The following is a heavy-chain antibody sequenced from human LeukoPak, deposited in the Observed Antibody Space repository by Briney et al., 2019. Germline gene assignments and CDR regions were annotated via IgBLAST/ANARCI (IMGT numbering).Heavy chain of an antibody. J-gene: IGHJ4*02. V-gene: IGHV3-30-3*01. D-gene: IGHD3-10*01. CDR1: GFTFSSYA. CDR2: ISYDGSNK. CDR3: ARGPQKDADVLLWFGELPDY. Sequence: GRSLRLSCAASGFTFSSYAMHWVRQAPGKGLEWVAVISYDGSNKYYADSVKGRFTISRDNSKNTLYLQMNSLRAEDTAVYYCARGPQKDADVLLWFGELPDYWGQGTLVTVSS.